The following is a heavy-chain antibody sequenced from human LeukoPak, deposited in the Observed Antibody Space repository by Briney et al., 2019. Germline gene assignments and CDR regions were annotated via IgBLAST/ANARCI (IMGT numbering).Heavy chain of an antibody. Sequence: GGSLRLSCAASGFTFSSYWMHWVRQTPGKGLVWVSRINIDGSKTNYADSVEGRLTISRDNAKNTLYLQMSSLRAEDTAVYYCARDYGSGWFFDSWGQGTLATVSS. V-gene: IGHV3-74*01. CDR1: GFTFSSYW. J-gene: IGHJ4*02. D-gene: IGHD6-19*01. CDR3: ARDYGSGWFFDS. CDR2: INIDGSKT.